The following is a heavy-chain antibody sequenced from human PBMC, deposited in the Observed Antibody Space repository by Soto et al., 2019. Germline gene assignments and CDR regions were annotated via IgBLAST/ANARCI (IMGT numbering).Heavy chain of an antibody. CDR3: ARGRYGDY. CDR2: ISANNGNT. J-gene: IGHJ4*02. V-gene: IGHV1-18*01. D-gene: IGHD1-1*01. Sequence: QVHLVQSGAEVKKPGASVKVSCKGSGYAFTTYGITWVRQAPGQGHEWMGWISANNGNTNYALKLQGRVTVARDTSTSTAYMELRSLRSYDTAVYYCARGRYGDYWGQGALVTVSS. CDR1: GYAFTTYG.